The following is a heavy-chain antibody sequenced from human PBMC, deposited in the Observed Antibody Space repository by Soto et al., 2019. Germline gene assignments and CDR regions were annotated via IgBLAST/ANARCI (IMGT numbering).Heavy chain of an antibody. CDR3: AKGVEQYYDFWSGYFHWFDP. V-gene: IGHV3-9*01. J-gene: IGHJ5*02. CDR1: GFTFDDYA. Sequence: PGGSLRLSCAASGFTFDDYAMHWVRQAPGKGLEWVSGISWNSGSIGYADSVKGRFTISRDNAKNSLYLQMNSLRAEDTALYYCAKGVEQYYDFWSGYFHWFDPWGQGTLVTVSS. CDR2: ISWNSGSI. D-gene: IGHD3-3*01.